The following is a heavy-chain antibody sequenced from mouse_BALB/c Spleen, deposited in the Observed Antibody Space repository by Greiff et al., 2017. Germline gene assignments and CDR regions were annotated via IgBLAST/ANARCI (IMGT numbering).Heavy chain of an antibody. V-gene: IGHV5-17*02. D-gene: IGHD3-3*01. Sequence: DVMLVESGGGLVQPGGSRKLSCAASGFTFSSFGMHWVRQAPEKGLEWVAYISSGSSTIYYADTVKGRFTISRDNPKNTLFLQMTSLRSEDTAMYYCAREGWDGGFDYWGQGTTLTVSS. CDR1: GFTFSSFG. CDR2: ISSGSSTI. J-gene: IGHJ2*01. CDR3: AREGWDGGFDY.